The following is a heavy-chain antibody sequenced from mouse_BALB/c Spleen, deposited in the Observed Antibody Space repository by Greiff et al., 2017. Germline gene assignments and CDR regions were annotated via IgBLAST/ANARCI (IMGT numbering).Heavy chain of an antibody. CDR3: ARNYGDYYAMDY. CDR2: ISSGSSTI. J-gene: IGHJ4*01. V-gene: IGHV5-17*02. Sequence: DVKLVESGGGLVQPGGSRKLSCAASGFTFSSFGMHWVRQAPEKGLEWVAYISSGSSTIYYAHTVKGRFTISRDNPKNTLFLQMTSLRSEDTTMYYCARNYGDYYAMDYWGQGTTVTVSS. CDR1: GFTFSSFG. D-gene: IGHD1-1*01.